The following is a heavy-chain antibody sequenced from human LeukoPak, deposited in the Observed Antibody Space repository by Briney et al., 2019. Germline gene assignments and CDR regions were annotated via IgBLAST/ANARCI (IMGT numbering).Heavy chain of an antibody. CDR3: ARDRKFDC. J-gene: IGHJ4*02. CDR2: ISPTGSTM. V-gene: IGHV3-48*04. Sequence: GGSLRLSCAASEFTFSTYAMNWVRQAPGKGLEWVGYISPTGSTMFYADSVKGRFTLSRDDAKNSLYLQMNSLRAEDTAVYYCARDRKFDCWGQGTLVTVSS. CDR1: EFTFSTYA.